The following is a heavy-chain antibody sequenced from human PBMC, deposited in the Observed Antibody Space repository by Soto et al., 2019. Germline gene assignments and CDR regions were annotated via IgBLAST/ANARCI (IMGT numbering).Heavy chain of an antibody. CDR2: ISSTATYT. J-gene: IGHJ4*02. D-gene: IGHD3-22*01. CDR3: ARARLVVEGRFDY. CDR1: GFSFSDYY. Sequence: GGSLRLSCAPSGFSFSDYYMNWIRQAPGKGLEWLSYISSTATYTNYADSVRGRFTISRDSAKNSLYLDMNGLRAEDTAVYYCARARLVVEGRFDYWGQGTLVTVSS. V-gene: IGHV3-11*06.